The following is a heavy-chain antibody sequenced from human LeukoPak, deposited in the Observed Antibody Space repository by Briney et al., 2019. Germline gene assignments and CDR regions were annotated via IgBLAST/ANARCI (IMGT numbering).Heavy chain of an antibody. CDR2: ISWNSGSI. Sequence: GRSLRLSCAASGFTFDDYAMHWVRQAPGKGLEWVSGISWNSGSIGYADSVKGRFTISRDNAKNSLYLQMNSLRADDTAVYSCAREVGSNGAFDYWGPGTLVTVSS. CDR3: AREVGSNGAFDY. V-gene: IGHV3-9*01. J-gene: IGHJ4*02. D-gene: IGHD1-26*01. CDR1: GFTFDDYA.